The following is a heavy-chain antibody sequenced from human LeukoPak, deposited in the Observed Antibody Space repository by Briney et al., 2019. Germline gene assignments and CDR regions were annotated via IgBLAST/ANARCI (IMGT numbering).Heavy chain of an antibody. J-gene: IGHJ6*02. Sequence: PGRSLRLSCAASGFTFSSYGMHWVRQAPGKGLEWVAVISYDGSNKYYADSVKGRFTTSRDNSKNTLYLQMNSLRAEDTAVYYCALSAMDVWGQGTTVTVSS. D-gene: IGHD3-3*01. CDR2: ISYDGSNK. CDR3: ALSAMDV. V-gene: IGHV3-30*03. CDR1: GFTFSSYG.